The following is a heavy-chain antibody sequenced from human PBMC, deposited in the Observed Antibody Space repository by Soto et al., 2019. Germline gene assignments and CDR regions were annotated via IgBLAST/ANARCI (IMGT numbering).Heavy chain of an antibody. Sequence: VQLVQSGAEVKKPGSSVKVSCKASGGTFSSYAISWVRQAPGQGLEWMGGIIPIFGTANYAQKFQGRVTITADESTSTAYMELSSLRSEDTAVYYCVLLWFGEMKYRREFDYWGQGTLVTVSS. V-gene: IGHV1-69*01. CDR2: IIPIFGTA. CDR3: VLLWFGEMKYRREFDY. J-gene: IGHJ4*02. D-gene: IGHD3-10*01. CDR1: GGTFSSYA.